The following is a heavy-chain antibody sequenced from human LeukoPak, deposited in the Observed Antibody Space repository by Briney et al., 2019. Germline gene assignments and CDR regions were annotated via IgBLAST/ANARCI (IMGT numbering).Heavy chain of an antibody. Sequence: GGSLRLSCAASGLTFSSYGMHWVRQAPGKGLEWVAVISYNGNNKEYADSVKGRFTISRDNSKNTLYLQMNSLRAEDTAVYYCAKDRSGSWSFDYWGLGTLVTVSS. CDR1: GLTFSSYG. D-gene: IGHD6-13*01. V-gene: IGHV3-30*18. J-gene: IGHJ4*02. CDR2: ISYNGNNK. CDR3: AKDRSGSWSFDY.